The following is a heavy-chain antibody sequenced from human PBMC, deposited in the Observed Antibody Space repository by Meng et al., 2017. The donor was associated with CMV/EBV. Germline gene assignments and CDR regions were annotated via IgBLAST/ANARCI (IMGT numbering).Heavy chain of an antibody. CDR1: GTFSSYA. D-gene: IGHD3-22*01. J-gene: IGHJ4*02. V-gene: IGHV1-69*01. CDR3: ARDSGNSSGYYPFFDY. Sequence: GTFSSYAISWVGQAPGQGLEWMGGIIPIFGTANYAQKFQGRVTITADESTSTAYMELSSLRSEDTAVYYCARDSGNSSGYYPFFDYWGQGTLVTVSS. CDR2: IIPIFGTA.